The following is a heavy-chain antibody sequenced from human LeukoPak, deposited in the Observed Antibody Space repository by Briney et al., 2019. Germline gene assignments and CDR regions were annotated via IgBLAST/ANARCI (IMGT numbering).Heavy chain of an antibody. V-gene: IGHV3-23*01. Sequence: GGSLRLSCAASGFNFRGQAMSWVRQGPGKGLEWVAGFTGRGETTYYADSVKGRANISRDNSKDTLFLQVNSLRTEDTAVYYCAKDVIRGGITYFESWGQGTQVAVSS. CDR3: AKDVIRGGITYFES. J-gene: IGHJ4*02. D-gene: IGHD3-10*01. CDR2: FTGRGETT. CDR1: GFNFRGQA.